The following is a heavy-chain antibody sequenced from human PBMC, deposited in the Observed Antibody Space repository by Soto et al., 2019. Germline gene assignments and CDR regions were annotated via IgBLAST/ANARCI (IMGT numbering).Heavy chain of an antibody. Sequence: GSLRLSCAASGFTVSSNYMSWVRQAPGKGLEWVSVIYSGGSTYYADSVKGRFTISRDNSKNTLYLQMNSVRAEDTAVYYCARDRYSGYDYYYFGMDVWGQGTTVTVSS. CDR3: ARDRYSGYDYYYFGMDV. V-gene: IGHV3-53*01. CDR1: GFTVSSNY. J-gene: IGHJ6*02. CDR2: IYSGGST. D-gene: IGHD5-12*01.